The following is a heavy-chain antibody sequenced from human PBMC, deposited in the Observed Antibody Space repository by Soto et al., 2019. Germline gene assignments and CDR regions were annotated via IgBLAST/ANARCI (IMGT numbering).Heavy chain of an antibody. V-gene: IGHV3-66*01. J-gene: IGHJ4*02. CDR3: ARAPLYGGQAY. Sequence: VRQAPGKGLEWVSVIYSGGSTYYTDSVKGRFTISRDNSKNTLYLQMNSLRAEDTAVYYCARAPLYGGQAYWGQGTLVTVSS. CDR2: IYSGGST. D-gene: IGHD4-17*01.